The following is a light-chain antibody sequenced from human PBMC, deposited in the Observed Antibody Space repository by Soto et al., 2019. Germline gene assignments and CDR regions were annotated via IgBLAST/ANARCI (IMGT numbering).Light chain of an antibody. Sequence: DIQMTQSPSSLSASVGDRVTITCQASQDIKKYLNWYQQKPGKAPKVLIYDASSLETGVPSRFSGSGSGTYFTFSITSLQPEDIATYYCQQYDNLPYTFGQGTKLEIK. CDR2: DAS. CDR1: QDIKKY. J-gene: IGKJ2*01. V-gene: IGKV1-33*01. CDR3: QQYDNLPYT.